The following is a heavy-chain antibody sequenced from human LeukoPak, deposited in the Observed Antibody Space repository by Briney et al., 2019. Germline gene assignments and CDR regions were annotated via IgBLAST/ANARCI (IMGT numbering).Heavy chain of an antibody. CDR3: ARGALEGSSGWFDP. CDR1: GGSFSRYY. CDR2: INHSGST. J-gene: IGHJ5*02. D-gene: IGHD6-13*01. Sequence: SETLSLTCAVYGGSFSRYYWSWIRQPPGKGLEWIGEINHSGSTNYNPSLKSRVTISVDTSKNQFSLKLSSVTAADTAVYYCARGALEGSSGWFDPWGQGTQVTVSS. V-gene: IGHV4-34*01.